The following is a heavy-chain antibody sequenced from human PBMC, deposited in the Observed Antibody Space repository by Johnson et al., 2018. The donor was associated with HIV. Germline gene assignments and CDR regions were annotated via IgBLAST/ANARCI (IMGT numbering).Heavy chain of an antibody. Sequence: VQLVESGGGLVQPGGSLRLSCAASGFTFSSYAMSWVRQAPVKGLEWVSAISGSGGSTYYADSVKGRFTISRDNSKNTLYLQMNSLRAEDTAVYYCARARDYYDTSGYYDAVDIWGQGTLVTVSS. J-gene: IGHJ3*02. CDR2: ISGSGGST. D-gene: IGHD3-22*01. V-gene: IGHV3-23*04. CDR1: GFTFSSYA. CDR3: ARARDYYDTSGYYDAVDI.